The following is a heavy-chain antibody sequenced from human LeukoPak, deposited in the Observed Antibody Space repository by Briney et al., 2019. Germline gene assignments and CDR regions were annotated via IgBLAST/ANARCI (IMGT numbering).Heavy chain of an antibody. D-gene: IGHD3-22*01. CDR3: ARVHPGQVGDSSGYYPRWYYYKDV. Sequence: SVKVSCKASGGTFSSYAISWVRQAPGQGREWMGGIIPIFGTANYAQKFQGRVTITTDESTSTAYMELSSLRSEDTAVYYCARVHPGQVGDSSGYYPRWYYYKDVWGKGTTVTVSS. V-gene: IGHV1-69*05. CDR2: IIPIFGTA. J-gene: IGHJ6*03. CDR1: GGTFSSYA.